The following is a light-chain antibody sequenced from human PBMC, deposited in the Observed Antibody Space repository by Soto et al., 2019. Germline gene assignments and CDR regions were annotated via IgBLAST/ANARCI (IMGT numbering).Light chain of an antibody. Sequence: DVLMTQSPSSLSASVGDRVTITCQASQDINNYLNWYQQKPGKAPKLLIYDASNLETGVPLRFNGSGSGTEFTFTISSLQPEDIATYYCQQCDNLPFTFGQGTKLEMK. CDR3: QQCDNLPFT. V-gene: IGKV1-33*01. CDR2: DAS. J-gene: IGKJ2*01. CDR1: QDINNY.